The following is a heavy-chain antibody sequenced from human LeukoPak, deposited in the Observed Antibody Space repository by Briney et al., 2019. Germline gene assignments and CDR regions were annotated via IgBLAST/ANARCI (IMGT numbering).Heavy chain of an antibody. CDR3: ARQTGSGLFILP. V-gene: IGHV4-39*01. D-gene: IGHD3/OR15-3a*01. Sequence: SETLSLTCTVSGVSTSSSNSYWGWIRQPPGKGLEWIGSIYYSGNTYYNASLKSQVSISIDTSKNQFSLKVTSVTAADTAMYYCARQTGSGLFILPGGQGTLVTVSS. CDR2: IYYSGNT. CDR1: GVSTSSSNSY. J-gene: IGHJ4*02.